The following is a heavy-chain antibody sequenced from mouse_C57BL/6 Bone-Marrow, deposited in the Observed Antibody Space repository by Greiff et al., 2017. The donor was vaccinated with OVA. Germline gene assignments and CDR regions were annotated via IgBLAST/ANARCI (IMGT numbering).Heavy chain of an antibody. Sequence: VQLQESGPELVKPGASVKISCKASGYTFTDYYINWVKQRPGQGLAWIGWIYPGSGNTKYTEKFKGKATLTVDTSSSTAYMQLSSLTSEDSAVYFCAGGGRIRGDAMDYWGQGTSVTVSS. CDR2: IYPGSGNT. D-gene: IGHD5-2*01. J-gene: IGHJ4*01. CDR1: GYTFTDYY. V-gene: IGHV1-84*01. CDR3: AGGGRIRGDAMDY.